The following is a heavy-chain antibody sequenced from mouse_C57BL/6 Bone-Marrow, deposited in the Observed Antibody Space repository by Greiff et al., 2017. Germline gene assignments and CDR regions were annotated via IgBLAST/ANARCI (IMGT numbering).Heavy chain of an antibody. V-gene: IGHV5-6*01. J-gene: IGHJ2*01. Sequence: EVQRVESGGDLVKPGGSLKLSCAASGFTFSSYGMSWVRQTPDKRLEWVATISSGGSYTYYPDSVKGRFTISRDNAKNTPYLQMSSLKSEDTAMYYCARLYDGYSFDYWGQGTTLTVSS. CDR3: ARLYDGYSFDY. CDR2: ISSGGSYT. D-gene: IGHD2-3*01. CDR1: GFTFSSYG.